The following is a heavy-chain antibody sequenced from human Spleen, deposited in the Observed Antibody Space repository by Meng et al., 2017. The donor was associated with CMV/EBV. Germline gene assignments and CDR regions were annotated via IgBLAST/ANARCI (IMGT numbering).Heavy chain of an antibody. Sequence: GESLKISCAASGFSFRSSNMNWVRQAPGKGLEWVSVFYGGGSTYYADSVKGRFTISRDTSKNTLYLQMNSLRAEDTAVYYCAREDCSTTSCFLDIWGQGTMVTVSS. CDR3: AREDCSTTSCFLDI. J-gene: IGHJ3*02. CDR2: FYGGGST. CDR1: GFSFRSSN. V-gene: IGHV3-53*01. D-gene: IGHD2-2*01.